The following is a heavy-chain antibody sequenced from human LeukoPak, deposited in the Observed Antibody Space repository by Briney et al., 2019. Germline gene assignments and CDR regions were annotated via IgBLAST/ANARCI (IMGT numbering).Heavy chain of an antibody. V-gene: IGHV4-34*01. CDR1: GGSFSGYY. CDR2: INHSGST. D-gene: IGHD2-15*01. Sequence: SETLSLTCAVYGGSFSGYYWSWIRQPPGKGLEWIGEINHSGSTNYNPSLKSRVTISVDTSKNQFSLKLSSVTAADTAVYYCARGTHDCSGGSCYWYFDYWGLGTLVTVSS. J-gene: IGHJ4*02. CDR3: ARGTHDCSGGSCYWYFDY.